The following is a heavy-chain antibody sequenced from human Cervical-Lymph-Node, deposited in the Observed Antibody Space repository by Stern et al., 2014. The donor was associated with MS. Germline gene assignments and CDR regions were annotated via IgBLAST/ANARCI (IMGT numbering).Heavy chain of an antibody. V-gene: IGHV1-69*06. CDR2: ILRPVGPT. CDR3: ATGSGDNWFDP. Sequence: VQLVQSGADVKKPWSSVRVSCKASGGVSWLRQAPGQGLEWTGGILRPVGPTHYAQRFQGRLTITADTSANTTFMELSSLRSDDTAVYYCATGSGDNWFDPWGQGTLVSVSS. J-gene: IGHJ5*02. D-gene: IGHD3-10*01. CDR1: GGV.